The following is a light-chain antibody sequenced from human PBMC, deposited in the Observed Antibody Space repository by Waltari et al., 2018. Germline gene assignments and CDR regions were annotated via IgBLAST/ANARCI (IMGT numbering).Light chain of an antibody. CDR1: TSAVGRSNY. J-gene: IGLJ1*01. CDR2: DVS. CDR3: TSYTSSNTYV. V-gene: IGLV2-14*01. Sequence: QSALTQPASLSGSRGQSLTLSCTGTTSAVGRSNYVSWYQQHPGKAPKLMIYDVSKRPSGVPNRFSGSKSGNTASLTICGLQAEDEADYYCTSYTSSNTYVFGTGTKVTVL.